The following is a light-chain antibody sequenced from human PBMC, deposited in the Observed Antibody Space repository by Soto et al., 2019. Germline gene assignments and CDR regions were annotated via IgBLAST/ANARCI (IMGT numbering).Light chain of an antibody. CDR3: LSYTTSNTWV. CDR1: SSDVGAYNF. V-gene: IGLV2-14*01. CDR2: EVS. J-gene: IGLJ3*02. Sequence: GASSDVGAYNFVSWYQQHPGNAPKLMIYEVSNRPSGVSNRFSGSKSGNTASLTISGLQAEDEAEYYCLSYTTSNTWVFGGGTQLTVL.